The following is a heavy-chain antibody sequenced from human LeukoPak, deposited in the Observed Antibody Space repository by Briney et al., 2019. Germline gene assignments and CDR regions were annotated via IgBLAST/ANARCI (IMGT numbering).Heavy chain of an antibody. J-gene: IGHJ4*02. V-gene: IGHV3-74*01. CDR2: INSDGSST. CDR1: GFTFSSYW. Sequence: GGSLRLSCAASGFTFSSYWMHWVRQAPGKGLVWVSRINSDGSSTSYADSVKGRFTISRDNAKNSLFLEMNSLRDEDTAVYYCTRDPDALDYWGQGTLVTVSS. CDR3: TRDPDALDY.